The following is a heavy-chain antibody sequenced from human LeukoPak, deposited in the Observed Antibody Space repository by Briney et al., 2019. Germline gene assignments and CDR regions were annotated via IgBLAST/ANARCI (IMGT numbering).Heavy chain of an antibody. J-gene: IGHJ3*02. CDR1: GFSFSSYA. Sequence: HPGGSLRLSCAASGFSFSSYAMSWVRQAPGKGLEWVSAISGSGGSTYYADSVKGRFTISRDNSKNTLYLQMNSLRAEDTAVYYCAKVLASWALDGSFFDAFDIWGQGTMVTVSS. CDR2: ISGSGGST. V-gene: IGHV3-23*01. D-gene: IGHD1-26*01. CDR3: AKVLASWALDGSFFDAFDI.